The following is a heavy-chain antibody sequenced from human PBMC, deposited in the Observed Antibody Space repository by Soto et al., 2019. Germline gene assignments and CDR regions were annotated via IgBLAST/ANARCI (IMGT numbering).Heavy chain of an antibody. V-gene: IGHV4-34*01. CDR3: ARTYYDFWSGKDGMDV. CDR2: INHSGST. Sequence: SETLSLTCAVYGGSFSGYYWSWIRQPPGKGLGWIGEINHSGSTNYNPSLKSRVTISVDTSKNQFSLKLSSVTAADTAVYYCARTYYDFWSGKDGMDVWGQGTTVTVSS. D-gene: IGHD3-3*01. J-gene: IGHJ6*02. CDR1: GGSFSGYY.